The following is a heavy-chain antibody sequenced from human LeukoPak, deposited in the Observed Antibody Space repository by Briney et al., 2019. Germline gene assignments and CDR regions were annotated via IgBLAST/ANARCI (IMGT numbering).Heavy chain of an antibody. CDR1: GFTFSSYA. D-gene: IGHD6-19*01. Sequence: GGSLRLSCAASGFTFSSYAMSWVRQAPGKGLEWVSAISGSGGSTYYADSVKGRFTISRDNSKNTLYLQMNSLRAEDTAVYYCAKDSSGWYNGALDYWGQGTLVTVSS. CDR3: AKDSSGWYNGALDY. J-gene: IGHJ4*02. V-gene: IGHV3-23*01. CDR2: ISGSGGST.